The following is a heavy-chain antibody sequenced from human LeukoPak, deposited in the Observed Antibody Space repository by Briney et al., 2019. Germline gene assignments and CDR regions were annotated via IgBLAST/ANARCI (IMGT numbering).Heavy chain of an antibody. CDR1: GFTFSSYA. V-gene: IGHV3-23*01. Sequence: GGSLRLSCAASGFTFSSYAMSWVRQAPGKGLEWVSAISGSGGSTYYADSEKGRFTISRDNSKNTLYLQMNSLRAEDTAVYYCAKDRGVVVAAADATEFDYWGQGTLVTVSS. J-gene: IGHJ4*02. CDR3: AKDRGVVVAAADATEFDY. CDR2: ISGSGGST. D-gene: IGHD2-15*01.